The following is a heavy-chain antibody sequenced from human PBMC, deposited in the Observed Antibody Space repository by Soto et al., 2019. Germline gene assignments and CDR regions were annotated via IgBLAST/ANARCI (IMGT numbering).Heavy chain of an antibody. CDR2: IKQDGSEK. Sequence: VGSLRLSCAASGFTFSSYWMSWVRQAPGKGLEWVANIKQDGSEKYYVDSVKGRFTISRDNAKNSLYLQMNSLRAEDTAVYYCARDNGVYGYYATEYCENDTLAPLAALPIRSWG. J-gene: IGHJ6*01. CDR3: ARDNGVYGYYATEYCENDTLAPLAALPIRS. CDR1: GFTFSSYW. V-gene: IGHV3-7*01. D-gene: IGHD3-22*01.